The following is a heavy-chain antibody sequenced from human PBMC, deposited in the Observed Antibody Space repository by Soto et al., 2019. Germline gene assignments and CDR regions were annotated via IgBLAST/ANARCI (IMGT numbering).Heavy chain of an antibody. J-gene: IGHJ4*02. V-gene: IGHV3-30*18. D-gene: IGHD6-13*01. CDR2: ISYDGSNK. CDR3: AKEYASSSLPPDFDY. Sequence: QVQLVESGGGVVQPGRSLRLSCAASGFTFSSYGMHWVRQAPGKGLEWVAVISYDGSNKYYADSVKGRFTSRDNSKNTLYLQMNSLRAEDTAVYYCAKEYASSSLPPDFDYWGQGTLVTVSS. CDR1: GFTFSSYG.